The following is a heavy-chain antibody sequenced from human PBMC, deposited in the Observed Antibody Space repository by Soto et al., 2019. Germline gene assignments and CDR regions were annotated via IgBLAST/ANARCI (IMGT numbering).Heavy chain of an antibody. J-gene: IGHJ4*02. Sequence: SETLCLTCTVSGGSISDDYWSWIRQPPGKGLEWIGYFSYVRGTNNSPSLKSRATISGDTSKNQLSLYLSSVTSADTAVYYCASHFRDAYTALAFWGQGTLVTVSS. V-gene: IGHV4-59*12. CDR3: ASHFRDAYTALAF. D-gene: IGHD2-2*01. CDR1: GGSISDDY. CDR2: FSYVRGT.